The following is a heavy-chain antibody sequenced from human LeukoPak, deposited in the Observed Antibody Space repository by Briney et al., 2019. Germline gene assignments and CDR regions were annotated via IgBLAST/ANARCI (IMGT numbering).Heavy chain of an antibody. J-gene: IGHJ3*02. CDR2: IYPGDSDT. V-gene: IGHV5-51*01. CDR1: GYSLTSYW. CDR3: ARHLTTGTDYDAFDI. Sequence: GESLKISCKGSGYSLTSYWIGWVRQMPGKGLEWMGIIYPGDSDTRYSPSFQGQVTISADKSISTAYLQWSSLKASDTAMYYCARHLTTGTDYDAFDIWGQGTMVTVSS. D-gene: IGHD1-1*01.